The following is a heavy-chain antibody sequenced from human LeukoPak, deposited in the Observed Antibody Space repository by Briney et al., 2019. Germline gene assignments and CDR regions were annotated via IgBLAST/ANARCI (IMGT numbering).Heavy chain of an antibody. CDR1: GFTFSSYA. J-gene: IGHJ4*02. CDR2: ISGSGSST. Sequence: GGSLRLSCAASGFTFSSYAMSWVRQAPGKGLEWVSAISGSGSSTYYADSVKGRFTISRDNSKNTLYLQMNSLRAEDTAVYYCAIYPHSGWYVLSLTLGYWGQGTLVTVSS. CDR3: AIYPHSGWYVLSLTLGY. V-gene: IGHV3-23*01. D-gene: IGHD6-19*01.